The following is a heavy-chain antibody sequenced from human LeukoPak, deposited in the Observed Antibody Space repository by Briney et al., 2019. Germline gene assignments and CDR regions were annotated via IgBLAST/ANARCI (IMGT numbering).Heavy chain of an antibody. CDR3: AKRTSGSGIGY. J-gene: IGHJ4*02. Sequence: PGGSLRLSCAASGFTFSDHYRDWVRQAPGKGLEWVGRTRNKANSYTIDYAASVKGRFTISRDDSKNSLYLQMNSLKTEDTAVYYCAKRTSGSGIGYWGQGTLVTVSS. CDR1: GFTFSDHY. D-gene: IGHD1-26*01. V-gene: IGHV3-72*01. CDR2: TRNKANSYTI.